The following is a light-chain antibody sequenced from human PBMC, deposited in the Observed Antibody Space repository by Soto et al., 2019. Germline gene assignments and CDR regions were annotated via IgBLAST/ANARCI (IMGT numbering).Light chain of an antibody. CDR1: QSVSSY. Sequence: EIVLTQSPATLSLSPGERSTLSCRASQSVSSYLAWYQQKPGQAPRLLIYGASTRATGIPARFSGSGSGTEFTLTISSLQSEDFAVYYCQQRSSWPGTFGQGTTVDIK. V-gene: IGKV3-11*01. J-gene: IGKJ1*01. CDR3: QQRSSWPGT. CDR2: GAS.